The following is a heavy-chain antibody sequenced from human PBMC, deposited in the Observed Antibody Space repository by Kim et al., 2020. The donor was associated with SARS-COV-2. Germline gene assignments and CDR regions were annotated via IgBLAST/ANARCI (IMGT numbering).Heavy chain of an antibody. CDR2: INTNTGNP. Sequence: ASVKVSCKASGYTFTSYAMNWVRQAPGQGLEWMGWINTNTGNPTYAQGFTGRFVFSLDTSVSTAYLQTSSLKAEDTAVYYCARVPGVSTIFGVVIRYPNYSGMDVWGQGTTVTVSS. J-gene: IGHJ6*02. CDR3: ARVPGVSTIFGVVIRYPNYSGMDV. V-gene: IGHV7-4-1*02. CDR1: GYTFTSYA. D-gene: IGHD3-3*01.